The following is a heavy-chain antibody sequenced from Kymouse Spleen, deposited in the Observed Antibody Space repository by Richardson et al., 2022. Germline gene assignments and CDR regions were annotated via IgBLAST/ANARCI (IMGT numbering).Heavy chain of an antibody. D-gene: IGHD1-7*01. CDR3: ARDRVTGTTYGMDV. Sequence: EVQLVESGGGLIQPGGSLRLSCAASGFTVSSNYMSWVRQAPGKGLEWVSVIYSGGSTYYADSVKGRFTISRDNSKNTLYLQMNSLRAEDTAVYYCARDRVTGTTYGMDVWGQGTTVTVSS. V-gene: IGHV3-53*01. J-gene: IGHJ6*02. CDR1: GFTVSSNY. CDR2: IYSGGST.